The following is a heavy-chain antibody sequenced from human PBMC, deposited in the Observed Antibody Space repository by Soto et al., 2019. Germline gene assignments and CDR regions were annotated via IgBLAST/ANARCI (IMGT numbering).Heavy chain of an antibody. J-gene: IGHJ4*02. CDR2: IYYSGST. CDR1: GGSISSYY. CDR3: ARDSYYGSGSYYVPFDY. D-gene: IGHD3-10*01. V-gene: IGHV4-59*01. Sequence: SETLSLTCTVSGGSISSYYWSWIRQPPGKGLEWIGYIYYSGSTNYNPSLKSRVTISVDTSKNQFSLKLSSVTAADTAVYYCARDSYYGSGSYYVPFDYWGQGTLVTVS.